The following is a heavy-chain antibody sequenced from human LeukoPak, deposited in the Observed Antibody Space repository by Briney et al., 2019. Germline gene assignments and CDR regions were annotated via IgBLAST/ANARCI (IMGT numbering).Heavy chain of an antibody. J-gene: IGHJ6*03. CDR3: ASLTPSSTWYYYDSSGYPMDV. V-gene: IGHV4-39*07. D-gene: IGHD3-22*01. CDR1: GGSISSSSYY. Sequence: SETLSLTCTVSGGSISSSSYYWGWIRQPPGKGLEWIGSIYYSGSTYYNPSLKSRVTISVDTSKNQFSLKLSSVTAADTAVYYCASLTPSSTWYYYDSSGYPMDVWGKGTTVTVSS. CDR2: IYYSGST.